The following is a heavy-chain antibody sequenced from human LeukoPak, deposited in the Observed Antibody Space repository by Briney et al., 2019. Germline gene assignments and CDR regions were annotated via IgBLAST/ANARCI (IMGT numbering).Heavy chain of an antibody. J-gene: IGHJ6*02. CDR1: GFTFSSYD. CDR2: IGTAVDT. CDR3: AREGYAILTGDYYYGMDV. V-gene: IGHV3-13*01. Sequence: GGSLRLSCAVSGFTFSSYDMHWVRQATGKGLEWVSAIGTAVDTYYPGSVKGRFTISRENAKNSLYLQMNSLSAGETAVYYCAREGYAILTGDYYYGMDVWGQGTTVTVSS. D-gene: IGHD3-9*01.